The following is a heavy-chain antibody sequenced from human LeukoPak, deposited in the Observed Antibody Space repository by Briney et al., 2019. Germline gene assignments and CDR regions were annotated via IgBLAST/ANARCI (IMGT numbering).Heavy chain of an antibody. CDR3: ARTLGYNWFDP. D-gene: IGHD3-10*01. Sequence: ASVKVSCKASGYTFTAYYMHWVRQAPGQGLEWMGWINPNSGDTNSSQNLQDRVTLTRDTSISTAYMELSSLTSDDTAVYYCARTLGYNWFDPWGQGTLVTVSS. V-gene: IGHV1-2*02. CDR1: GYTFTAYY. CDR2: INPNSGDT. J-gene: IGHJ5*02.